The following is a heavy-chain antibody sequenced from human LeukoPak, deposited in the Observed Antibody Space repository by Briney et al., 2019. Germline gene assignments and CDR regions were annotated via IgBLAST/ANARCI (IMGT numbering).Heavy chain of an antibody. J-gene: IGHJ4*02. V-gene: IGHV3-30-3*01. Sequence: GRSLRLSCAASGFTFSSYAMHWVRQAPGKGLEWVAVISYDGSNKYYADSVKGRFTISGDNSKNTLYLQMNSLRAEDTAVYYCARARELPYFDYWGQGTLVTVSS. CDR1: GFTFSSYA. D-gene: IGHD1-26*01. CDR3: ARARELPYFDY. CDR2: ISYDGSNK.